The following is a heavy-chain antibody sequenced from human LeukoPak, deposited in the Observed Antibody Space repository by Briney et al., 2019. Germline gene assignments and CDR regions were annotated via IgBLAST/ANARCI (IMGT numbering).Heavy chain of an antibody. Sequence: PSETLSLTCTVSGGSISSSSYYWGWIRQPPGKGLEWIGSIYYSGSTYYNPSLKSRVTITVDTSKNQFSLKLSSVTAADTTVYYCARRIEGSGFDWGQGTLVTVSS. CDR3: ARRIEGSGFD. CDR1: GGSISSSSYY. D-gene: IGHD3-10*01. V-gene: IGHV4-39*01. J-gene: IGHJ4*02. CDR2: IYYSGST.